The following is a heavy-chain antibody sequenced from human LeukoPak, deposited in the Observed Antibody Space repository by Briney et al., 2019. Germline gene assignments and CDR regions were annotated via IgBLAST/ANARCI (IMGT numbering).Heavy chain of an antibody. J-gene: IGHJ4*02. D-gene: IGHD3-22*01. CDR3: ARVGRAGYYYGSSGYYELDY. CDR1: GGSISSYY. V-gene: IGHV4-59*01. Sequence: SETLSLTCTVSGGSISSYYWSWIRQPPGKGLEWIGYIYNGGSTNYNPYLKSRVTMSVDTSKSQFSLKLSSVTAADTAVYYCARVGRAGYYYGSSGYYELDYWGQGTLVTVSS. CDR2: IYNGGST.